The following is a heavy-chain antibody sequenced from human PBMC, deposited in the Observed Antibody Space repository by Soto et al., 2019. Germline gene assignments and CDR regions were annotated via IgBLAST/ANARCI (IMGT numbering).Heavy chain of an antibody. Sequence: QVQLVQSGAEVKKPGASVKVSCQASGYTFSNYCFSWVRQAPGQGLEWMGWISGYNGNTNYAERLQGRVTMTTDTSTSTAYMELKSLRYDATAVYYCAREGQLGYWGQGTPVTVSS. CDR1: GYTFSNYC. V-gene: IGHV1-18*01. J-gene: IGHJ4*02. D-gene: IGHD6-6*01. CDR2: ISGYNGNT. CDR3: AREGQLGY.